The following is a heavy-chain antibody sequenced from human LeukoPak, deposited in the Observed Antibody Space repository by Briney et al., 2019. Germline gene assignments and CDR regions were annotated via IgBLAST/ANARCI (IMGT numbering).Heavy chain of an antibody. V-gene: IGHV4-4*07. Sequence: SETLSLTCAVYGGSFSGYYWSWIRQPAGKGLEWIGRIYTSGSTNYNPSLKSRVTMSVDTSKNQFSLKLSSVTAADTAVYYCARDVNYGDWITDGFDYWGQGTLVTVSS. J-gene: IGHJ4*02. CDR1: GGSFSGYY. CDR2: IYTSGST. D-gene: IGHD4-17*01. CDR3: ARDVNYGDWITDGFDY.